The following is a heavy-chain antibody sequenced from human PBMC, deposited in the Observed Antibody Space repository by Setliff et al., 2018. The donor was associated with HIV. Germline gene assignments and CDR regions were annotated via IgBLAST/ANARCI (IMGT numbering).Heavy chain of an antibody. Sequence: ASVKVSCKASGYTFSDYGISWVRQAPGQGLEWMGWISAHNGRINYAQKFQGRVTMTTDRSTSTAYMELRSLRSDDTAVYYCARIPNHSSGFDYWGQGTPVTVSS. CDR3: ARIPNHSSGFDY. D-gene: IGHD3-22*01. CDR2: ISAHNGRI. J-gene: IGHJ4*02. V-gene: IGHV1-18*01. CDR1: GYTFSDYG.